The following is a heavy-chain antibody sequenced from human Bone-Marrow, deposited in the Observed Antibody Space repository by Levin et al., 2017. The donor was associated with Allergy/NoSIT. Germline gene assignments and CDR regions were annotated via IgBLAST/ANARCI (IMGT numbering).Heavy chain of an antibody. D-gene: IGHD5-18*01. V-gene: IGHV3-30*04. CDR3: APNRAMVKILDAFDI. CDR1: GFTFSSYA. J-gene: IGHJ3*02. Sequence: GGSLRLSCAASGFTFSSYAMHWVRQAPGKGLEWVAVISYDGSNKYYADSVKGRFTISRDNSKNTLYLQMNSLRAEDTAVYYCAPNRAMVKILDAFDIWGQGTMVTVSS. CDR2: ISYDGSNK.